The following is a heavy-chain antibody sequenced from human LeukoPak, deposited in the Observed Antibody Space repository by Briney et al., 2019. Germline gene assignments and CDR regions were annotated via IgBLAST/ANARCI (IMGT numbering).Heavy chain of an antibody. CDR3: ARDPAINYYDSSGYYYAKNWFDP. Sequence: GASVKVSCKASGYTFTGYYMHWVRQAPGQGLEWMGWINPNSGGTNYAQKFQGRVTMTRDTSISTAYMELSRLRSDDTAVYYCARDPAINYYDSSGYYYAKNWFDPWGQGTLVTVSS. CDR1: GYTFTGYY. D-gene: IGHD3-22*01. J-gene: IGHJ5*02. CDR2: INPNSGGT. V-gene: IGHV1-2*02.